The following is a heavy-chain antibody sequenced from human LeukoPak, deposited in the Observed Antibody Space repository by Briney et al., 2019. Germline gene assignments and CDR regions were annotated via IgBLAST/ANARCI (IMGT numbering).Heavy chain of an antibody. V-gene: IGHV4-34*01. Sequence: SETLSLTCAVYGGSFSGYYWSWIRQPPGKGLEWIGEINHSGSTNYNPSLKSRVTISVDTSKNQFSLKLSSVTAADTAVYYCARKTTAGPTKAAFDIWGQGTMVAVST. D-gene: IGHD2-21*02. CDR2: INHSGST. CDR3: ARKTTAGPTKAAFDI. J-gene: IGHJ3*02. CDR1: GGSFSGYY.